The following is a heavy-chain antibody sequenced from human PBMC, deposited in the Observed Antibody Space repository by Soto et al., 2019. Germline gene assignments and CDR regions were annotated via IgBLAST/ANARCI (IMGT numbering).Heavy chain of an antibody. V-gene: IGHV3-21*01. CDR1: GFTFSSYS. CDR3: ARDPEWERIAVAGTVVAFDI. Sequence: GGSLRLSCAASGFTFSSYSMNWVRQAPGKGLEWVSSISSSSSYIYYADSVKGRFTISRDNAKNSLYLQMNSLRAEDTAVYYCARDPEWERIAVAGTVVAFDIWGQGTMVTVSS. J-gene: IGHJ3*02. D-gene: IGHD6-19*01. CDR2: ISSSSSYI.